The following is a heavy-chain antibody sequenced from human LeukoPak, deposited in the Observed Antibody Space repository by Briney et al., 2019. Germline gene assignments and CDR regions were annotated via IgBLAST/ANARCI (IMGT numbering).Heavy chain of an antibody. V-gene: IGHV1-18*01. CDR1: GYTFSSYG. J-gene: IGHJ3*02. D-gene: IGHD2-15*01. CDR2: INGYNGNT. Sequence: GASVKVSCKTSGYTFSSYGISWVRQAPGQGLEWMGWINGYNGNTNYPQKFQGRVTVTTDTSTNTVYLELRSLRSDDTAVYYCARGRMYDAFDIWGQGTMVTVSS. CDR3: ARGRMYDAFDI.